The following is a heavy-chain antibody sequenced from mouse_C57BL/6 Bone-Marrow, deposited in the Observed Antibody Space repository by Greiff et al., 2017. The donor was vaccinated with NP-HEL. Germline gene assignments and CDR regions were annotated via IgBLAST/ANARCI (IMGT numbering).Heavy chain of an antibody. J-gene: IGHJ4*01. V-gene: IGHV3-6*01. D-gene: IGHD1-1*01. CDR3: ASPSFITTVVPHYYAMDY. CDR2: ISYDGSN. Sequence: EVKLMESGPGLVKPSQSLSLTCSVTGYSITSGYYWNWIRQFPGNKLEWMGYISYDGSNNYNPSLKNRISITRDTSKNQFFLKLNSVTTEDTATYYCASPSFITTVVPHYYAMDYWGQGTSVTVSS. CDR1: GYSITSGYY.